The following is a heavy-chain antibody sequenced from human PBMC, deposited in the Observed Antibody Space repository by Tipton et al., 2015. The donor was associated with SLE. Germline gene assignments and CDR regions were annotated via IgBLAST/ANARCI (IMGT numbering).Heavy chain of an antibody. CDR3: ARGSDFYGSGSSP. V-gene: IGHV4-4*02. Sequence: TLSLTCDVSGDSISNSNWWSWVRQSPGKGLEWIGEVHHSRGANYNPSLKSRVTISVDTSKNQFSLRLSSVTAADTAVYYCARGSDFYGSGSSPWGQGTLVTVSS. CDR2: VHHSRGA. J-gene: IGHJ5*02. CDR1: GDSISNSNW. D-gene: IGHD3-10*01.